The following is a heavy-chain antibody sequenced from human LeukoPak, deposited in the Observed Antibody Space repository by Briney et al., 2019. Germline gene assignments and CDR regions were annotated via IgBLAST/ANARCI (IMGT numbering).Heavy chain of an antibody. CDR3: ARQSIAVAGVWFDP. CDR1: GNSISSNSYY. Sequence: SETLSLTCTVSGNSISSNSYYWGWIRQPPGKGLEWIGSIYYSGSTYYNPSLKSRVTISVDTSKNQFSLKLSSVTAADTAVYYCARQSIAVAGVWFDPWGQETLVTVSS. V-gene: IGHV4-39*01. CDR2: IYYSGST. J-gene: IGHJ5*02. D-gene: IGHD6-19*01.